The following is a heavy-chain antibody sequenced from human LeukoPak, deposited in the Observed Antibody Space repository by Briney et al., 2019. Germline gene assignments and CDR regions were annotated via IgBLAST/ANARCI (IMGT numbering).Heavy chain of an antibody. CDR2: ISDGGGRI. CDR3: AKRDHWGWYFDL. CDR1: GFIFNNYA. Sequence: TGGSLRLSCAASGFIFNNYAMNWVRQAPGEGLEWVSSISDGGGRIDYADSVKGRFTISRDNPKNTLYLQMNSLTAEDTAVYYCAKRDHWGWYFDLWGSGTLVTVSS. V-gene: IGHV3-23*01. D-gene: IGHD7-27*01. J-gene: IGHJ2*01.